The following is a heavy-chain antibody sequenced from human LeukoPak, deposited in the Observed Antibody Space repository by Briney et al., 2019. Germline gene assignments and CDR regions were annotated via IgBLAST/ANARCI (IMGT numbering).Heavy chain of an antibody. J-gene: IGHJ3*02. CDR3: TRGYSGRSVYAFDI. CDR1: GSTFSDQY. CDR2: TGNKASRYTT. Sequence: GGPLRLSCAASGSTFSDQYMDWVRQAPGKGLQWVGRTGNKASRYTTEYAASVKGRFTISRDDSKNSLYLQMNSLKTEDTALYYCTRGYSGRSVYAFDIWGQGTMVTVSS. D-gene: IGHD1-26*01. V-gene: IGHV3-72*01.